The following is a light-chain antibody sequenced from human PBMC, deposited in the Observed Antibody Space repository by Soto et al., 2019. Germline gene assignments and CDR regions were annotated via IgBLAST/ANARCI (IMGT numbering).Light chain of an antibody. CDR1: QAVNTR. V-gene: IGKV3-11*01. CDR3: HQRQSWPRT. CDR2: LAS. Sequence: EILLTQSPATLSSFPGDRVTLSGRASQAVNTRLAWYQHKPGQAPRLLIYLASNRAAGVPARFSGSGSGTDFTLTISDVEPEDFAVYYCHQRQSWPRTFGQGTKVDIK. J-gene: IGKJ1*01.